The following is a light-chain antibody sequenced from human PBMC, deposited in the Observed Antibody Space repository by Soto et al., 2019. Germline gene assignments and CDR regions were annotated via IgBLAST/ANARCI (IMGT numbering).Light chain of an antibody. J-gene: IGKJ4*01. V-gene: IGKV3-15*01. CDR3: QQYNKWPPLT. Sequence: EIVMTQSPATLSVSPGERATLSCRASQSVSSDLAWYQQKPGQAPRLLIYDASTRATGIPVRYSGSGSGTEFTLTISSLQSEDFALYYCQQYNKWPPLTFGGGTKVEI. CDR2: DAS. CDR1: QSVSSD.